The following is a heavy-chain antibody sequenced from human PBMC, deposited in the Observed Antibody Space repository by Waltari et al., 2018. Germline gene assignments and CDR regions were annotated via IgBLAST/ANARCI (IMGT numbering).Heavy chain of an antibody. J-gene: IGHJ3*02. D-gene: IGHD6-13*01. CDR2: IYPGDSDT. Sequence: EVQLVQSGAGVKKPGASLKISCKGSGYSFTSYWIGWARPRPGKGVEWMGIIYPGDSDTRYSPSFQGQGTISADKAISTGYLQWCSLKASDTAMYYCARPGYSSRLDAFDIWGQGTMVTVSS. CDR3: ARPGYSSRLDAFDI. CDR1: GYSFTSYW. V-gene: IGHV5-51*03.